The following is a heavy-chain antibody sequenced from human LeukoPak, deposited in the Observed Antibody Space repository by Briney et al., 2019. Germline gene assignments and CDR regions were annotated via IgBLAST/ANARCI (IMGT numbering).Heavy chain of an antibody. CDR1: GFTFNSCG. CDR2: ISASGGST. CDR3: AKVPYDSGKDYFDF. J-gene: IGHJ4*02. Sequence: PGGSLRLSCAASGFTFNSCGMSWVRQAPGKGLDWVSGISASGGSTNYADSVKGRFTISRDNSKNTLYLQMNSLRADDTAVYYCAKVPYDSGKDYFDFWGQGTLVTVSS. V-gene: IGHV3-23*01. D-gene: IGHD3-10*01.